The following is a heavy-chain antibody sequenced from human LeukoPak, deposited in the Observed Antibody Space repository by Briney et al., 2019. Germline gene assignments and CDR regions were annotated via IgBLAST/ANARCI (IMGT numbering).Heavy chain of an antibody. D-gene: IGHD2-2*02. CDR3: ARPNRLGYCSSTSCYSRDAFDI. CDR1: GYTFTGYY. J-gene: IGHJ3*02. CDR2: INPNSGGT. V-gene: IGHV1-2*02. Sequence: ASVTVSCKVSGYTFTGYYMHWVRQAPGQGLEWMGWINPNSGGTNYAQKFQGRVTMTRDTSISTAYMELSRLRSDDTAVYYCARPNRLGYCSSTSCYSRDAFDIWGQGTMVTVSS.